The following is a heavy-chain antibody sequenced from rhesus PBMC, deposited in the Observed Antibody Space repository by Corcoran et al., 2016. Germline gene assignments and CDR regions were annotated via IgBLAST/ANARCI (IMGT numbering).Heavy chain of an antibody. V-gene: IGHV4-173*01. J-gene: IGHJ5-2*01. D-gene: IGHD3-28*01. Sequence: QLQLQASGPGLVKPSETLSLTCAVSGGSISSNYWTVIRQTPGKGQEWIGRFTGSGGRTDYSPSLKSRVTMSTDTSKNQFSLKLSSVTAADTAVYYCARETGYWGQGILVTVSS. CDR1: GGSISSNY. CDR3: ARETGY. CDR2: FTGSGGRT.